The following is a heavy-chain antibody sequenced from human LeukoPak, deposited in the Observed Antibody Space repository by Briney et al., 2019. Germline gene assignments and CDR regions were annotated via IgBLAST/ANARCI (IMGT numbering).Heavy chain of an antibody. CDR2: IGAGGGRT. D-gene: IGHD1-14*01. J-gene: IGHJ6*03. CDR1: GFTFPSYA. V-gene: IGHV3-23*01. CDR3: VRADGDHLFYYYMDV. Sequence: GGSLRLSCAASGFTFPSYAMNWVRQAPGKGLEWVSGIGAGGGRTKIADSVKGRFTISRDNSKNTLFLQMDSLRPDDTAIYYCVRADGDHLFYYYMDVWGKGTTVTVSS.